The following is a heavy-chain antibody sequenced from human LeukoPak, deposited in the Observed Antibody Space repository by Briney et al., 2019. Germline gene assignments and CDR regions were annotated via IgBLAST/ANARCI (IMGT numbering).Heavy chain of an antibody. V-gene: IGHV4-31*03. CDR1: GGSISSGGYY. CDR2: IYYSGST. J-gene: IGHJ2*01. D-gene: IGHD7-27*01. Sequence: SETLSLTCTVSGGSISSGGYYWSWIRQHPGKGLEWIGYIYYSGSTYYNPSLKSRVTISVDTSKNQFSLKLSSVTAADTAVYYCARVLTGGYWYFDLWGRGTLVTVSS. CDR3: ARVLTGGYWYFDL.